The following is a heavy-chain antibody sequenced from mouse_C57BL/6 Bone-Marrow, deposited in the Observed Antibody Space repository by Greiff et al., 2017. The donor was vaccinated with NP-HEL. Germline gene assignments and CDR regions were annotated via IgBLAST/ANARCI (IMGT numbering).Heavy chain of an antibody. V-gene: IGHV1-19*01. J-gene: IGHJ2*01. CDR2: INPYNGGT. D-gene: IGHD1-1*01. Sequence: EVQLQQSGPVLVKPGASVKMSCKASGYTFTDYYMNWVKQSHGKSLEWIGVINPYNGGTSYNQKFKGKDTLTVDKSSSTAYMELNSLTSEDSAVYYCAREGGSSYFDYWGQGTTLTVSS. CDR3: AREGGSSYFDY. CDR1: GYTFTDYY.